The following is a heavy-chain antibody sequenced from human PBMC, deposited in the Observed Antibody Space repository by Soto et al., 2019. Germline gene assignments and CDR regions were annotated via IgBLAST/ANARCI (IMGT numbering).Heavy chain of an antibody. J-gene: IGHJ6*03. CDR3: ARDRVPAAPPYYYYYMDV. CDR2: INAGNGNT. V-gene: IGHV1-3*01. Sequence: GASVKVSCKASGYTFTSYAMHWVRQAPGQRLEWMGWINAGNGNTKYSQKFQGRVTITRDTSASTAYMELSSLRSEDTAVYYCARDRVPAAPPYYYYYMDVWGKGTTVTVSS. D-gene: IGHD2-2*01. CDR1: GYTFTSYA.